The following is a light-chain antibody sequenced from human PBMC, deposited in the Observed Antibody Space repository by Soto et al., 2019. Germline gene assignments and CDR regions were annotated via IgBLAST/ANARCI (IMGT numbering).Light chain of an antibody. V-gene: IGKV3-15*01. Sequence: EIVMTQSPATLSVSPGERATLSCRASQSVSSNLAWYQQKPGQAPRLLIYGASTRATGIPARFSGSGSGTEFTLTISSLQSEDFAVYYCQQVNSYPLTFGGGTKVEIK. CDR1: QSVSSN. J-gene: IGKJ4*01. CDR2: GAS. CDR3: QQVNSYPLT.